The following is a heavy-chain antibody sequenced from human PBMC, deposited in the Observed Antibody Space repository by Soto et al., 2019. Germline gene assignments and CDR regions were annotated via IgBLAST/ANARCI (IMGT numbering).Heavy chain of an antibody. J-gene: IGHJ3*02. V-gene: IGHV3-23*01. Sequence: GGSLRLSCAASGFTFSSYAMSWVRQAPGKGLEWVSAISGSGGSTYYADSVKGRFTISRDNSKNTLYLQMNSLRAEDTAVYYCAKDLGDDYGDYRDAFDIWGQGTMVTVSS. CDR1: GFTFSSYA. D-gene: IGHD4-17*01. CDR2: ISGSGGST. CDR3: AKDLGDDYGDYRDAFDI.